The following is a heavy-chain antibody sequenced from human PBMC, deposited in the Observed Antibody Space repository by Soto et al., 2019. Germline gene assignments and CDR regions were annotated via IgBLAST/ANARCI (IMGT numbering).Heavy chain of an antibody. V-gene: IGHV1-3*01. CDR1: GYTFSTYA. CDR2: INPDNGIT. Sequence: QVQLVQSGAEVKKPGASVKVSCRASGYTFSTYAMHWVRQAPGQRLECMGWINPDNGITDYSKNFQGRLTFTADTSANTVYMERSSLRYEDTAVFYCARERDTTGWETFDYWGQGTLVTVSS. J-gene: IGHJ4*02. CDR3: ARERDTTGWETFDY. D-gene: IGHD6-19*01.